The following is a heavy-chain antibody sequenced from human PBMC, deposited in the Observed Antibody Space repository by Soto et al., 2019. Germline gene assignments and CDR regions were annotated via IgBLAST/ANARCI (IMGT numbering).Heavy chain of an antibody. J-gene: IGHJ6*02. CDR3: ARGDATKIVVTTYYAMDV. V-gene: IGHV1-69*12. Sequence: QVQLVQSGAEVKKPGSSVKVSCKASGGSLSNYGISWVRQAPGQGLEWMGGIIPVFGTANYAQKFQGRVKTTAGEXTXIXXMDVTSLKSEDTAVYYCARGDATKIVVTTYYAMDVWGQGTTVTVSS. D-gene: IGHD3-9*01. CDR2: IIPVFGTA. CDR1: GGSLSNYG.